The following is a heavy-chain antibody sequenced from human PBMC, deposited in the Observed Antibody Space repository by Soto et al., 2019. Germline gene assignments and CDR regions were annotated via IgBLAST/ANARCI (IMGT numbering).Heavy chain of an antibody. CDR2: IIPIFGTA. Sequence: SVKVSCKASGGTFSIYAISWVRQAPGQGLEWMGGIIPIFGTANYAQKFQGRVTITTDTSTSTAYMELRSLRSDDTAVYYCARNWNFWSGYHRIGNWFDPWGQGTLVTVSS. D-gene: IGHD3-3*01. V-gene: IGHV1-69*05. CDR1: GGTFSIYA. J-gene: IGHJ5*02. CDR3: ARNWNFWSGYHRIGNWFDP.